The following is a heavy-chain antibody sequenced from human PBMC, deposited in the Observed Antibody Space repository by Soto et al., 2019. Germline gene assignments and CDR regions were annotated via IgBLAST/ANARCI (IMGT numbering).Heavy chain of an antibody. V-gene: IGHV4-61*01. D-gene: IGHD4-17*01. Sequence: SETLSLTCTVSGGSVSSGSYYWSWIRQPPGKGLEWIGYIYYSGSTNYNPSLKSRVTISVDTSKNQFSLKLSSVTAADTAVYYCARVPLTTVTYKGPRGGYFDYWGQGTLVTVSS. CDR1: GGSVSSGSYY. CDR3: ARVPLTTVTYKGPRGGYFDY. CDR2: IYYSGST. J-gene: IGHJ4*02.